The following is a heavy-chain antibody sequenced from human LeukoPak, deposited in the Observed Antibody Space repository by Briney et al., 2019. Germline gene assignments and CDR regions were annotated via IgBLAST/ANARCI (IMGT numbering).Heavy chain of an antibody. V-gene: IGHV4-59*08. CDR3: ASIKMVREYNWFDP. CDR2: IYYSGST. D-gene: IGHD3-10*01. J-gene: IGHJ5*02. CDR1: GGSISSYY. Sequence: SETLSLTCTVSGGSISSYYWSWIRQPPGKGLEWLGYIYYSGSTNYNPSLKSRVTISVDTSKNQFSLKLSSVTAADTAVYYCASIKMVREYNWFDPWGQGTLVTVSS.